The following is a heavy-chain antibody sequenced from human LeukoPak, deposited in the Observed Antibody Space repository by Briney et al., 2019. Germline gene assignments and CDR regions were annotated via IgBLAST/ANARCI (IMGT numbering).Heavy chain of an antibody. V-gene: IGHV3-23*01. CDR1: GFTFSRND. Sequence: GGSLRLSCAASGFTFSRNDMSWVRQAPGKGPEWVSGISRSGGSTYYADSVKGRFTISRDNSKNTLYLQMNSLRAEDTAVYYCAKSGSGWYADYWGQGTLVTVSS. D-gene: IGHD6-19*01. CDR3: AKSGSGWYADY. J-gene: IGHJ4*02. CDR2: ISRSGGST.